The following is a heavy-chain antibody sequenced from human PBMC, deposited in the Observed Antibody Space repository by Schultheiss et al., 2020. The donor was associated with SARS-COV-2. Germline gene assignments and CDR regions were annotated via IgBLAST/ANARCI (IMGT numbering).Heavy chain of an antibody. CDR2: IYYSGST. CDR1: GYSISSGYY. J-gene: IGHJ4*02. Sequence: SETLSLTCAVSGYSISSGYYWGWIRQPPGKGLEWIGYIYYSGSTNYNPSLKSRVTISLDRSKNQFSLKLRTVTAADTAVYYCVREYGTYGRFDYWGQGTLVTVSS. D-gene: IGHD3-10*01. CDR3: VREYGTYGRFDY. V-gene: IGHV4-61*01.